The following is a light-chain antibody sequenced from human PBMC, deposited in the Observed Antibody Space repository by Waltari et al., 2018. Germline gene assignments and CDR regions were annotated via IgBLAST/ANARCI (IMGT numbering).Light chain of an antibody. CDR2: KDS. J-gene: IGLJ1*01. CDR3: YSAADNNLV. V-gene: IGLV3-27*01. CDR1: VLAKKY. Sequence: SYELTQPSSVSVSPGQTARITCSGDVLAKKYDRWFQQKPGQAPVLVIYKDSERPSGIPERFSGSSSGTTVTLTISGAQVEDEADYYCYSAADNNLVFGTGTKVTVL.